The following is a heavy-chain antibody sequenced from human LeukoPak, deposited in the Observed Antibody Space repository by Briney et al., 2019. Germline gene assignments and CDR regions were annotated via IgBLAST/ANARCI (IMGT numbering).Heavy chain of an antibody. J-gene: IGHJ4*02. CDR2: XSVSVVST. D-gene: IGHD4-17*01. CDR3: AKDHFADYGDYVGFFGY. Sequence: EWVSXXSVSVVSTYSAASVKGRFTISRDNSKTTLYLQMNSLRPEDTAVYYRAKDHFADYGDYVGFFGYWGQGTLVTVSS. V-gene: IGHV3-23*01.